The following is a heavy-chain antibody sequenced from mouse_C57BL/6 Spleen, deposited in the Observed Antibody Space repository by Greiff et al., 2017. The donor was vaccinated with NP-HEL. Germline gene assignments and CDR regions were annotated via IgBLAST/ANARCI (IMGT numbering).Heavy chain of an antibody. J-gene: IGHJ4*01. CDR3: VSLLSGYAMDY. Sequence: EVQLVESGGGLVQPKGSLKLSCAASGFSFNTYAMNWVRQAPGKGLEWVARIRSKSNNYATYYADSVKDRFTISRDDSESMLYLQMNNLKTEDTAMYYCVSLLSGYAMDYWGQGTSVTVSS. CDR1: GFSFNTYA. V-gene: IGHV10-1*01. D-gene: IGHD2-10*01. CDR2: IRSKSNNYAT.